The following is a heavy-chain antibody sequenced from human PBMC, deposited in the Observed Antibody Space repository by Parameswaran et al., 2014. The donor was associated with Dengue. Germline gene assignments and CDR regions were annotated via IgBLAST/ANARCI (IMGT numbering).Heavy chain of an antibody. V-gene: IGHV4-30-4*01. J-gene: IGHJ4*02. CDR3: ARARYGDYPSGY. Sequence: VRQAPGKGLEWIGCIYYSGSTYYNPSLKSRVTISVDTSKNQFSLKLSSVTAADTAVYYCARARYGDYPSGYWGQGTLVTVSS. D-gene: IGHD4-17*01. CDR2: IYYSGST.